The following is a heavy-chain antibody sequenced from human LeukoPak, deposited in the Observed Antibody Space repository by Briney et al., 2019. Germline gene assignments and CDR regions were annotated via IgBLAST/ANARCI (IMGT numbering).Heavy chain of an antibody. J-gene: IGHJ4*02. Sequence: WESLRISCKGSGYSFTSYWIGWVRQMPGKGLVWMGIIYPADSDTRYSPSFEGQVTISADMSIRTAYLQWSSLKASDTAMYYCARRIAGAGSDYWGQGTLVTVSS. CDR3: ARRIAGAGSDY. CDR1: GYSFTSYW. V-gene: IGHV5-51*01. D-gene: IGHD6-13*01. CDR2: IYPADSDT.